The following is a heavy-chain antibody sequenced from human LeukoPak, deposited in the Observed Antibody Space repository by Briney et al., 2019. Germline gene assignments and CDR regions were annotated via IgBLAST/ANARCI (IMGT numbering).Heavy chain of an antibody. J-gene: IGHJ5*02. CDR3: ARHSGTTVTFWFDP. V-gene: IGHV4-59*08. D-gene: IGHD4-17*01. CDR2: IYYSGCT. CDR1: GGSISSYY. Sequence: KPSETLSLTCTVSGGSISSYYWSWIRQPPGKGLEWIGYIYYSGCTNYNPSLKSRVTISVDTSKNQFSLKLSSVTAADTAVYYCARHSGTTVTFWFDPWGQGTLVTVSS.